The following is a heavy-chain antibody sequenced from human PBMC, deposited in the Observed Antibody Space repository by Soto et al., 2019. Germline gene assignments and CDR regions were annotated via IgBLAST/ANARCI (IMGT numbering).Heavy chain of an antibody. J-gene: IGHJ5*02. CDR2: TYYRSIWQT. CDR1: GDSVSSNSAV. CDR3: ARLVGNSWLDH. Sequence: QVQLQQSGPGLVKPSQTLSLTCAISGDSVSSNSAVWNWIRQSPSRGLEWLGRTYYRSIWQTEYAVSVKSRMTINPAASKNHFSRQLNSVTPEDTAMYYCARLVGNSWLDHWGQGTLVTVSS. V-gene: IGHV6-1*01. D-gene: IGHD6-6*01.